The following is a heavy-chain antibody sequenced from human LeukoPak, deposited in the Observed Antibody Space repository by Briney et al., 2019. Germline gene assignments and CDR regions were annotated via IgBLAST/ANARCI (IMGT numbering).Heavy chain of an antibody. V-gene: IGHV4-61*09. Sequence: SQTLSLTCTVSGDSINSGNNYWSWIRQPAGKGPEWIGHIYSSGTTNYNPSLKSRVTMSVDTSKNQFSLKLTSVTAADTAVYYCAREAGSYDSSGYYSLYYSFDYWGQGTLVTVSS. CDR2: IYSSGTT. D-gene: IGHD3-22*01. CDR3: AREAGSYDSSGYYSLYYSFDY. J-gene: IGHJ4*02. CDR1: GDSINSGNNY.